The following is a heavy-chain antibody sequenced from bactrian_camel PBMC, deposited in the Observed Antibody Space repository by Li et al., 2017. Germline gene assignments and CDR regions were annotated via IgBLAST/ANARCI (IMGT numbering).Heavy chain of an antibody. CDR3: AHLGGMDGTWWIWSD. D-gene: IGHD2*01. V-gene: IGHV3S40*01. Sequence: DVQLVESGGGLAQPGGSLRLSCATSGFLFSGADMSWVRQAPGKGLEWVSSISNIGGMTYYADSVKGRFSISRDNAKNTLYLQLNSLKSEDTAMYYCAHLGGMDGTWWIWSDWGQGTQVTVS. J-gene: IGHJ4*01. CDR2: ISNIGGMT. CDR1: GFLFSGAD.